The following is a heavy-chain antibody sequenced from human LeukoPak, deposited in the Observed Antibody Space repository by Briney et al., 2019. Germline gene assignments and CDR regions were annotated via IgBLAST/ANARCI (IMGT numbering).Heavy chain of an antibody. CDR1: GGSISSSSYY. J-gene: IGHJ4*02. CDR3: ARQYSLGFDY. V-gene: IGHV4-39*01. CDR2: IYYSGIT. Sequence: SETLSLTCTVSGGSISSSSYYWGWIRQPPGKGLEWIGSIYYSGITYYNPALKSRVTIYVDTSKNQFSLKLSSVTAADTAVYYCARQYSLGFDYWGQGTLVTVSS. D-gene: IGHD4-11*01.